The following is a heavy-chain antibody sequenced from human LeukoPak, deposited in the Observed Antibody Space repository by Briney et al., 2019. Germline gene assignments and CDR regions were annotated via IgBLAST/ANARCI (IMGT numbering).Heavy chain of an antibody. D-gene: IGHD6-13*01. Sequence: PSETLSPTCTVSGGSISSSSYHWGWIRQPPGKGLEWIGSLYYTGSTHCSPALKSRVTISADTSTNQFSLNLRSVTAADAGVYYCARQTQLVAGIDMDVWGQGTTVTASS. V-gene: IGHV4-39*01. J-gene: IGHJ6*02. CDR3: ARQTQLVAGIDMDV. CDR1: GGSISSSSYH. CDR2: LYYTGST.